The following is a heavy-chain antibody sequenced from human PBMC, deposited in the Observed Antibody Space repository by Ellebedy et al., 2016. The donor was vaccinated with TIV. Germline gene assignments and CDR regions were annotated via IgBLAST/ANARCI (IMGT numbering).Heavy chain of an antibody. CDR1: GGSISSSSYY. D-gene: IGHD5-18*01. V-gene: IGHV4-61*05. J-gene: IGHJ3*02. CDR2: IYYSGST. Sequence: MPSETLSLTCTVSGGSISSSSYYWSWIRQPPGKGLEWIGYIYYSGSTNYNPSLKSRVTISVDTSKNQFSLKLSSVTAADTAVYYCARWGSYGYDAFDIWGQGTMVTVSS. CDR3: ARWGSYGYDAFDI.